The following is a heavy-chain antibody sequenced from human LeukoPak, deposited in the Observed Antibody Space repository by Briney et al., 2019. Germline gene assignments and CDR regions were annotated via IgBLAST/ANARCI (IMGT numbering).Heavy chain of an antibody. V-gene: IGHV3-9*01. CDR2: ISWNSGSI. D-gene: IGHD2-15*01. CDR1: GFTFDDYA. Sequence: GGSLRLSCAASGFTFDDYAMHWVRQAPGKGLEWVSGISWNSGSIGYADSVKGRFTISRDNSKNTLYLQMNSLRAEDTAVYYCARDKGILLPSDAFDIWGQGTMVTVSS. CDR3: ARDKGILLPSDAFDI. J-gene: IGHJ3*02.